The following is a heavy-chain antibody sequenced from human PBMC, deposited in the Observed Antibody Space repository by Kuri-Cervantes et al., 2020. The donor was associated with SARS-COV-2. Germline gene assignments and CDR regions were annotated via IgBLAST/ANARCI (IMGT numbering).Heavy chain of an antibody. CDR1: GGSISSYY. D-gene: IGHD2-15*01. V-gene: IGHV4-59*01. CDR3: ATSLKSLAYCSGGSCYHIDY. CDR2: IYYSGST. Sequence: SETLSLTCTVSGGSISSYYWSWTRQPPGKGLEWIGYIYYSGSTNYNPSLKSRVTISVDTSKNQFSLKLSSVTAADTAVYYCATSLKSLAYCSGGSCYHIDYWGQGTLVTVSS. J-gene: IGHJ4*02.